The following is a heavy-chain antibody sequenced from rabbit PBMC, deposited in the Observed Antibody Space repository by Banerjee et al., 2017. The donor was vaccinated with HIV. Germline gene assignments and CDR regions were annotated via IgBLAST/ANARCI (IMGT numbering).Heavy chain of an antibody. CDR2: IHPTYGTT. J-gene: IGHJ4*01. Sequence: QEQLEESGGDLVKPEGSLTITCTASAFSFSNKYVMCWVRQAPGKGLEWIAYIHPTYGTTDYASWLNGRFTISLDNAQSTVTLQMTSLTVADTATYFCARDRDGDAGYGSLALWGP. V-gene: IGHV1S45*01. D-gene: IGHD7-1*01. CDR3: ARDRDGDAGYGSLAL. CDR1: AFSFSNKYV.